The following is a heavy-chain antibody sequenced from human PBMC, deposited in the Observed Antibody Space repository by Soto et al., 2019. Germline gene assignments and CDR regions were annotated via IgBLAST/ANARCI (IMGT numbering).Heavy chain of an antibody. Sequence: SVKVSCKASGGTFSSYAISWVRQAPGQGLEWMGGIIPIFGTANYAQKFQGRVTITADESTSTAYMELSSLRSEDTAVYYCARDKTSSYRESRYYFDYWGQGTLVTVSS. J-gene: IGHJ4*02. CDR1: GGTFSSYA. CDR3: ARDKTSSYRESRYYFDY. D-gene: IGHD6-6*01. CDR2: IIPIFGTA. V-gene: IGHV1-69*13.